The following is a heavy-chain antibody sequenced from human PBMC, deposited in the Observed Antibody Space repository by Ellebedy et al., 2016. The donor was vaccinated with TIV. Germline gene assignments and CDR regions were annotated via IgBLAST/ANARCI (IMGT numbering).Heavy chain of an antibody. CDR1: GYTFTSYY. CDR2: INPSGGST. V-gene: IGHV1-46*04. CDR3: ATDGPGDPHAKPYYHYYGMDV. D-gene: IGHD2-2*01. J-gene: IGHJ6*02. Sequence: AASVKVSCKASGYTFTSYYMHWVRQAPGQGLEWMGIINPSGGSTSYAQKLQGRVTMTRDTSTSTVYMELSSLRSEDTAVYYCATDGPGDPHAKPYYHYYGMDVWGQGTTVTVSS.